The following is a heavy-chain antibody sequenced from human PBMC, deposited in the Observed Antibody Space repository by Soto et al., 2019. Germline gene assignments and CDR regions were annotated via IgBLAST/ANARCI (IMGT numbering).Heavy chain of an antibody. D-gene: IGHD3-22*01. CDR2: IYHSGST. CDR1: GGSISSGGYS. J-gene: IGHJ4*02. Sequence: PSETLSLTCAVSGGSISSGGYSWSWIRQPPGKGLEWIGYIYHSGSTYYNPSLKSRVTISVDRSKNQFSLKLSSVTAADTAVYYCARAHYYDSSGSPEGYFDYWGQGTLVTVSS. V-gene: IGHV4-30-2*01. CDR3: ARAHYYDSSGSPEGYFDY.